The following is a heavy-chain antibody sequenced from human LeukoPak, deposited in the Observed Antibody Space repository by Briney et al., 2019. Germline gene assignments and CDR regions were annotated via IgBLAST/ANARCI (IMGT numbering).Heavy chain of an antibody. J-gene: IGHJ3*02. Sequence: PGGSLRLSCAASGFTFSSYSMNWVRQTPGKGLEWISYITSSASTIHYADSVRGRFTISRDNAKNTLYLQMNSLRAEDTAVYYCARDRVMNYGGNYPDAFDIWGQGTMVTVSS. V-gene: IGHV3-48*01. CDR1: GFTFSSYS. CDR2: ITSSASTI. CDR3: ARDRVMNYGGNYPDAFDI. D-gene: IGHD4-17*01.